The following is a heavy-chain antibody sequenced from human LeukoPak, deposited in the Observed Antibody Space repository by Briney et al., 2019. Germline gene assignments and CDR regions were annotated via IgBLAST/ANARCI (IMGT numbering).Heavy chain of an antibody. V-gene: IGHV4-4*07. J-gene: IGHJ4*02. CDR2: IYSSGSA. Sequence: SETLSLTCTVSGGSISGFYWSWIRQPAGKGLEWIGRIYSSGSANYTPSLKSRVTMSVDTSKNQFSLKLSSVTDADTAVYYCARAGGIPASFDYWGQGTLVTVSS. D-gene: IGHD6-25*01. CDR1: GGSISGFY. CDR3: ARAGGIPASFDY.